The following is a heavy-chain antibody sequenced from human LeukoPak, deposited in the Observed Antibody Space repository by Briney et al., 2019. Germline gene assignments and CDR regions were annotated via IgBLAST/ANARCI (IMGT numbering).Heavy chain of an antibody. J-gene: IGHJ4*02. Sequence: PSETLSLTCTVSHYSINSGYYWGWIRQPPGKRLEWIASIHSSGTTYYNPSLKSRVTISIDKSKNQFSLKLSSVTAADTAVYYCARFPGMPRGFDYWGQGTLVTVSS. CDR2: IHSSGTT. V-gene: IGHV4-38-2*02. CDR1: HYSINSGYY. CDR3: ARFPGMPRGFDY. D-gene: IGHD2-2*01.